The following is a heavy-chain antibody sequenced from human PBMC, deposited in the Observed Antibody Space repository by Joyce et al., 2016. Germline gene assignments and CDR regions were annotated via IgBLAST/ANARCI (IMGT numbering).Heavy chain of an antibody. CDR3: ARDRSGFSSGWYWFDP. J-gene: IGHJ5*02. D-gene: IGHD6-19*01. Sequence: QVQLQESGPGQVKPSETLSLTCTVSGGSINNYYYNWIRQSPEKGLEWIGNIYYSGSTNDNPSLKSRVSMSVDTSKNQFSLKLTSVTAADTAVYYCARDRSGFSSGWYWFDPWGPGTLVTVSS. V-gene: IGHV4-59*01. CDR2: IYYSGST. CDR1: GGSINNYY.